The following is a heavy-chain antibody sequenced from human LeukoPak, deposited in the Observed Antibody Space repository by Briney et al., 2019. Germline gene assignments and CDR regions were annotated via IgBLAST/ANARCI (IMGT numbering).Heavy chain of an antibody. CDR1: GGSISSGGYS. Sequence: SSETLSLTCTVSGGSISSGGYSWSWIRQHPGKGLEWIGYIYYSGSTYYNPSLKSRVTISVDTSKNQFSLKLSSVTAADTAVYYCARDASSGYYDSSGYPADAFDIWGQGTMVTVSS. CDR2: IYYSGST. V-gene: IGHV4-31*03. CDR3: ARDASSGYYDSSGYPADAFDI. J-gene: IGHJ3*02. D-gene: IGHD3-22*01.